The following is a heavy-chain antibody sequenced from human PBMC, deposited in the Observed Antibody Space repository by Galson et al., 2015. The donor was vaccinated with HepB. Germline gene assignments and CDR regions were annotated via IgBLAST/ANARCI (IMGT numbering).Heavy chain of an antibody. V-gene: IGHV3-11*06. CDR2: ISGSRTYT. Sequence: SLRLSCAASGFTFSDYYMSWIRQAPGKGLEWLSYISGSRTYTNYADSVKGRFTISRDNAKNSLFLQMNSLRAEDTVVYYCARVADADYGDHTYFDSWGQGILVTVSS. J-gene: IGHJ4*02. D-gene: IGHD4-17*01. CDR1: GFTFSDYY. CDR3: ARVADADYGDHTYFDS.